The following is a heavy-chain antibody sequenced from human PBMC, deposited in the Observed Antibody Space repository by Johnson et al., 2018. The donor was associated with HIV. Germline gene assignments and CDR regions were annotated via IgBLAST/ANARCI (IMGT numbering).Heavy chain of an antibody. D-gene: IGHD2-15*01. CDR2: INWNGGST. CDR3: AGGRIGAFDI. V-gene: IGHV3-20*04. Sequence: VHLVESGGGLVQPGGSLRLSCAASGFTFDDYGMSWVRQAPGKGLEWVAGINWNGGSTGYADSGKGRFTISRDNAKNSLYLQMNSLRAEDTALYSCAGGRIGAFDIWGQGTMVTVSS. CDR1: GFTFDDYG. J-gene: IGHJ3*02.